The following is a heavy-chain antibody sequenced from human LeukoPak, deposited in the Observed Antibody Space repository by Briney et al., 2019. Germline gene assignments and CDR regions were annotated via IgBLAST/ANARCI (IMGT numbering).Heavy chain of an antibody. J-gene: IGHJ6*03. Sequence: ASVKVSCKASGGTFNSYAISWVRQAPGQGLEWMGRIIPIFGTANYAQKFQGRVTITTDESTSTAYMELSSLRSEDTAVYYCARAIAAAGLYYYYYMDVWGKGTTVTVSS. CDR2: IIPIFGTA. CDR3: ARAIAAAGLYYYYYMDV. D-gene: IGHD6-13*01. CDR1: GGTFNSYA. V-gene: IGHV1-69*05.